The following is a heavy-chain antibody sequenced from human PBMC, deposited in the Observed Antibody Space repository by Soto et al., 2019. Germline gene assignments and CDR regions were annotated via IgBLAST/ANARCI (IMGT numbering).Heavy chain of an antibody. J-gene: IGHJ6*02. CDR2: TYYRSKWYN. CDR1: GDSVSSNSAA. D-gene: IGHD5-18*01. CDR3: ARDQGYSYGPIFYYYGTDV. Sequence: PSQTLSLTCAISGDSVSSNSAAWNWIRQSPSRGLEWLGRTYYRSKWYNDYAVSVKSRITINPDTSKNQFSLQLNSVTPEDTAVYYCARDQGYSYGPIFYYYGTDVWGQGTTVTVSS. V-gene: IGHV6-1*01.